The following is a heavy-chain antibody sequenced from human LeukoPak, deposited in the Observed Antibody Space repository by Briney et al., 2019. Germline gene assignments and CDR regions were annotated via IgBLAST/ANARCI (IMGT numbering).Heavy chain of an antibody. D-gene: IGHD6-6*01. J-gene: IGHJ4*02. CDR1: GFTFDDYA. V-gene: IGHV3-9*01. Sequence: GGSLRLSCAASGFTFDDYAMHWVRQAPGKGLEWVSGISWNSGSIGYADSVKGQFTISRDNAKNSLYLQMNSLRAEDTAVYYCARLGSIIAARPIDYWGQGTLVTVSS. CDR3: ARLGSIIAARPIDY. CDR2: ISWNSGSI.